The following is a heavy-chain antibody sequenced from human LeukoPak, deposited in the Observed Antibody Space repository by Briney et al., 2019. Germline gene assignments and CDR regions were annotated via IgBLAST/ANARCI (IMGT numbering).Heavy chain of an antibody. V-gene: IGHV3-7*01. Sequence: GGSLRLSCAASGFTFSTYWMSWVRQAPGKGLEWVANIRQDGSKIYYVDSVKGRFTISRDNAKNSLYLQMNNLRAEDTAVYYCARDAKTTKYYYGMDVWGQGTTVTVSS. CDR3: ARDAKTTKYYYGMDV. D-gene: IGHD4-17*01. J-gene: IGHJ6*02. CDR2: IRQDGSKI. CDR1: GFTFSTYW.